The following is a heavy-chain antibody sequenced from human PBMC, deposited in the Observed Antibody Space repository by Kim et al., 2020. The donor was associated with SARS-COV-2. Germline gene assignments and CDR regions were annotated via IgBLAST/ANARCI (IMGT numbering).Heavy chain of an antibody. CDR1: GFTFSSYG. D-gene: IGHD3-3*01. V-gene: IGHV3-33*06. Sequence: GGSLRLSCAASGFTFSSYGMHWVRQAPGKGREWVAVIWYDGSNKYYADSVKGRFTISRDNSKNTLYLQMNSLRAEDTAVYYCAKDLNRDTIFGVAPGFDYWGQGTLVTVSS. J-gene: IGHJ4*02. CDR2: IWYDGSNK. CDR3: AKDLNRDTIFGVAPGFDY.